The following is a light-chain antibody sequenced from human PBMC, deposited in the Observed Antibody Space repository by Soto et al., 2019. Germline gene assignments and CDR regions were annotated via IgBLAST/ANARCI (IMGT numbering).Light chain of an antibody. CDR2: NDN. V-gene: IGLV1-44*01. CDR3: AAWDDNLSGWM. Sequence: QSVLTQPPSASGTPGQRVTISCSGSSSNIGSHTVNWYQQLPGTAPKVVIYNDNQRPSGVPDRFSGSKSGTSASLAISGPQSEDEADYYCAAWDDNLSGWMFGGGTKLTVL. CDR1: SSNIGSHT. J-gene: IGLJ3*02.